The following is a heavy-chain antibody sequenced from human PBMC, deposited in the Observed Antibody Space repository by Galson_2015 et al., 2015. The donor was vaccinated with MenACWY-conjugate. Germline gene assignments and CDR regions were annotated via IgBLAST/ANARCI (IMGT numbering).Heavy chain of an antibody. V-gene: IGHV3-48*01. Sequence: SLRLSCAASGFAFSSYSMHWVRQVPGKGLEWIPYITSTSNTIYYSDSVKGRFTISRDNAKNSLYLQMNSLRPEDTAVYYCARDSRVAGPWGQGTLVTVSS. CDR3: ARDSRVAGP. CDR2: ITSTSNTI. CDR1: GFAFSSYS. J-gene: IGHJ4*02. D-gene: IGHD6-19*01.